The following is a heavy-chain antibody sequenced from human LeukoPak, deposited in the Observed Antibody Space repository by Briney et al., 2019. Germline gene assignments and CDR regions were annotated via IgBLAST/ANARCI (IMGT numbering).Heavy chain of an antibody. V-gene: IGHV1-3*01. J-gene: IGHJ2*01. D-gene: IGHD2-21*01. CDR3: ARWPRVGIPVLYFDL. CDR1: GYTFTSYA. CDR2: INAGNGNT. Sequence: ASVKVSCKASGYTFTSYAMHWVRQAPGQRHEWMGWINAGNGNTKYSQKFQGRVTITRDTSASTAYMELSSLRSEDTAVYYCARWPRVGIPVLYFDLWGRGTLVTVSS.